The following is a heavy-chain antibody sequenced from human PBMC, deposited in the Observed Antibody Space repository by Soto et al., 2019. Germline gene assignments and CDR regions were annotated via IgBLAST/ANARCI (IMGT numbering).Heavy chain of an antibody. CDR3: ARWSFLDY. CDR1: GFSFTSYA. V-gene: IGHV3-23*01. D-gene: IGHD1-26*01. J-gene: IGHJ4*02. Sequence: EVQLLESGGGLVRPGGSLRLSCAASGFSFTSYALSWVRLAPGKGLEWVSTISGSDGKTYYADSVKGRFSISRDTSKTTLYLQMNSLRVEDTAVYYCARWSFLDYWGQGTRVTVS. CDR2: ISGSDGKT.